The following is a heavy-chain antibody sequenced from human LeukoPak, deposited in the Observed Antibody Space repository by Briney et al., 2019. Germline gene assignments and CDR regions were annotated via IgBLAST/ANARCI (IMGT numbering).Heavy chain of an antibody. J-gene: IGHJ5*02. CDR3: ASPRTRNSWFDP. Sequence: GGSLRLSCAASGFTFSSYWMSWVRQAPGKGLEWVANIMQDGSEKYYVDSVKGRFTISRDNAKNSLYLQMNSLRAEDTAVYYCASPRTRNSWFDPWGQGTLVTVSS. D-gene: IGHD2-2*01. CDR2: IMQDGSEK. V-gene: IGHV3-7*01. CDR1: GFTFSSYW.